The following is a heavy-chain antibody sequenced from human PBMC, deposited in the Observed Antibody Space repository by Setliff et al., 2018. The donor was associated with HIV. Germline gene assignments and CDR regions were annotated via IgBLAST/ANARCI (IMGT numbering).Heavy chain of an antibody. Sequence: SETLSLTCTVSGGSISSSSYYWGWIRQPPGKGLEWIGSIYHSGTTYYNPSLKSRVTISVDTSKNQFSLKLSSVTAADTAVYYCARDPKRGEQYYGSGYTNWFDPWGQGTLVTVSS. D-gene: IGHD3-10*01. J-gene: IGHJ5*02. CDR2: IYHSGTT. CDR3: ARDPKRGEQYYGSGYTNWFDP. V-gene: IGHV4-39*07. CDR1: GGSISSSSYY.